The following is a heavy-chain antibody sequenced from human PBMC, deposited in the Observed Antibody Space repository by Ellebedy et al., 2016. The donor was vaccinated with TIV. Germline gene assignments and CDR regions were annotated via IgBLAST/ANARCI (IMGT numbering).Heavy chain of an antibody. Sequence: GESLKISCAASGFTFSSYAMSWVRQAPGKGLEWVSAISGSGGSPYYADSVKGRFTISRDNSKNTLYLQMNSLRAEDTAVYYCAKGMVAATPSYYYYGMDVWGQGTTVTVSS. D-gene: IGHD2-15*01. V-gene: IGHV3-23*01. CDR2: ISGSGGSP. CDR1: GFTFSSYA. J-gene: IGHJ6*02. CDR3: AKGMVAATPSYYYYGMDV.